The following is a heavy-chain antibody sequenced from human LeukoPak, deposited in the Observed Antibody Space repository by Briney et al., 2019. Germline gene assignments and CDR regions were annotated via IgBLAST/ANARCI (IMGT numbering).Heavy chain of an antibody. D-gene: IGHD2-2*02. V-gene: IGHV4-38-2*02. J-gene: IGHJ4*02. CDR1: GYSITSGYN. CDR2: IYHSGSA. CDR3: VRYCSSTTCYTRAVDY. Sequence: LETLSLTCTVSGYSITSGYNWAWIRQPPGKVLEWIGSIYHSGSAYYNPSLKSRVTISVDTSKNQFSLKLSSVTAADTAVYHCVRYCSSTTCYTRAVDYWGQGTLVTVSS.